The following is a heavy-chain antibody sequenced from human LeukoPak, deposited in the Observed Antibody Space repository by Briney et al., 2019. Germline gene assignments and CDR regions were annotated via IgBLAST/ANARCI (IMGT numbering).Heavy chain of an antibody. Sequence: GRSLRLSCAASGFTFSSYGMHWVRQAPGKGLEWVAVIWYDGSNKYYADSVKGRFTISRDNSKNTLYLQMNSLRAEDTAVYYCARTGDYSNWFDPWGQGTLVTVSS. D-gene: IGHD4-11*01. V-gene: IGHV3-33*01. J-gene: IGHJ5*02. CDR2: IWYDGSNK. CDR1: GFTFSSYG. CDR3: ARTGDYSNWFDP.